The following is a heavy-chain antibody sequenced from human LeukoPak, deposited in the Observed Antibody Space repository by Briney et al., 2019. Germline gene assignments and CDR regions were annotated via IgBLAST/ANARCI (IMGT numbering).Heavy chain of an antibody. CDR3: ARLKYSSGWFDY. CDR2: INHSGGT. CDR1: GGSISSGSYY. Sequence: SETLSLTCTVSGGSISSGSYYWSWIRQPPGKGLEWIGEINHSGGTNYNPSLKSRVTISVDTSKNQFSLKLSSVTAADTAVYYCARLKYSSGWFDYWGQGTLVTVSS. D-gene: IGHD6-19*01. J-gene: IGHJ4*02. V-gene: IGHV4-39*07.